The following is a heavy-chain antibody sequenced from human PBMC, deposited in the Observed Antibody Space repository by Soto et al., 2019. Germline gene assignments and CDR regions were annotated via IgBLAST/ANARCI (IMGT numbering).Heavy chain of an antibody. J-gene: IGHJ5*01. Sequence: PGGSLRLSCAASGVTFSSYAMTWVRQAPGKGLEWVSGISGSGATTSYADSVKGRFTVSRDNSKNTLYLQMNSLRVEDTAVYYCAKLRYFDWSSYNWFEYWGQGTPVTVSS. CDR2: ISGSGATT. D-gene: IGHD3-9*01. CDR3: AKLRYFDWSSYNWFEY. CDR1: GVTFSSYA. V-gene: IGHV3-23*01.